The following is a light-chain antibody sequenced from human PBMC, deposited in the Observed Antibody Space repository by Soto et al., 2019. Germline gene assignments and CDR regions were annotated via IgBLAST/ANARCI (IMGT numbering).Light chain of an antibody. CDR2: EVS. V-gene: IGLV2-14*01. Sequence: QSVLTQPASVSGSPGQSITISCTGTSSGVGGYNYVSWYQQHPGKAPKLIIYEVSNRPTGVSNRFSGSKSGHTASLTISGLQSEDEADYFCTSYTSSSTLDVFGTGTKLTVL. CDR3: TSYTSSSTLDV. J-gene: IGLJ1*01. CDR1: SSGVGGYNY.